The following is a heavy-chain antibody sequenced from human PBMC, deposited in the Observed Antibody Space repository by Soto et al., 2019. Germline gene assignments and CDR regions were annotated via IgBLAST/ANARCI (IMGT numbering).Heavy chain of an antibody. CDR2: INHSGST. V-gene: IGHV4-34*01. CDR1: GGSFSGYY. D-gene: IGHD3-10*01. J-gene: IGHJ3*02. Sequence: QVQLQQWGAGLLKPSETLSLTCAVYGGSFSGYYWSWIRQPPGKGLEWIGEINHSGSTNYNPSLKSRVTISVDTSKNQFSLKLSSGTAADTAVYYCARGTWVRSAFDIWGQGTMVSVSS. CDR3: ARGTWVRSAFDI.